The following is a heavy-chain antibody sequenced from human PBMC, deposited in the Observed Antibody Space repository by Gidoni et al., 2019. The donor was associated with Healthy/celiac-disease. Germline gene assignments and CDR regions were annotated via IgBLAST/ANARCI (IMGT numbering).Heavy chain of an antibody. D-gene: IGHD1-26*01. J-gene: IGHJ4*02. V-gene: IGHV3-33*01. CDR3: ARDRRGWEFDY. CDR1: GFTFRSYG. Sequence: QVQLVESGGGVVQPGRSLRLSCAASGFTFRSYGMHWVRQAPGKGLEWVAVIWYDGSNKYYADSVKGRFTISRDNSKNTLYLQMNSLRAEDTAVYYCARDRRGWEFDYWGQGTLVTVSS. CDR2: IWYDGSNK.